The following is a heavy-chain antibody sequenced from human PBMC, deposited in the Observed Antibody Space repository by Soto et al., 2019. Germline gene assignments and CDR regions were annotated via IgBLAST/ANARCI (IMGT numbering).Heavy chain of an antibody. J-gene: IGHJ6*03. CDR2: IYYSGST. CDR3: ARDRTEPHYYYYMDV. V-gene: IGHV4-31*03. CDR1: GGSISSGGYY. Sequence: SETLSLTCTVSGGSISSGGYYWSWIRQHPGKGLEWIGYIYYSGSTYYNPSLKSRVTISVDTSKNQFSLKLSSVTAADTAVYYCARDRTEPHYYYYMDVWGKGTTVTVSS.